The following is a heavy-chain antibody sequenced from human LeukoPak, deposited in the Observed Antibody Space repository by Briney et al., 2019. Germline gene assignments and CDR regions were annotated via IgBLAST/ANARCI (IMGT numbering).Heavy chain of an antibody. CDR1: GGSFSSSSYY. V-gene: IGHV4-39*01. D-gene: IGHD3-22*01. J-gene: IGHJ4*02. Sequence: SETLSLTCTVSGGSFSSSSYYWGWIRQPPGKGLEWIVSIFYTGNTYYNPSLKSRITISVNTSKNQFSLKLSSVTAADTAVFYCARLDSSGRSIDDYWGQGTLVTVSS. CDR2: IFYTGNT. CDR3: ARLDSSGRSIDDY.